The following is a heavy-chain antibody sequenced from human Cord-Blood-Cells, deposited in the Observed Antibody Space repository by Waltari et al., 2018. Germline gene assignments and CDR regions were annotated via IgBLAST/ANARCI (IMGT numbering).Heavy chain of an antibody. D-gene: IGHD3-3*01. J-gene: IGHJ4*02. CDR2: INPSGGST. V-gene: IGHV1-46*01. Sequence: QVQLVQSGTEVKKPGGSVKVSCRDSGYHSTSYYMHWVRPDPGQGREWMGIINPSGGSTSYTQKFQGRVTMTRDTSTSTVYMELSSLRSEDTAVYYCARGPTIFGVVIPFDYWGQGTLVTVSS. CDR1: GYHSTSYY. CDR3: ARGPTIFGVVIPFDY.